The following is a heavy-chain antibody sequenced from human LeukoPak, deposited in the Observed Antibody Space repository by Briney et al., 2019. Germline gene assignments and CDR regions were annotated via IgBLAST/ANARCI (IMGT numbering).Heavy chain of an antibody. CDR1: GGSISSSSYY. Sequence: SETLSLTCTVSGGSISSSSYYWGWIRQPPGKGLEWIGSIYYSGSTFYNPSLKSRVTISVDTSKNQFSLKLSSVTAADTAVYYCAREEVWTGYFQHWGQGTLVTVSS. J-gene: IGHJ1*01. V-gene: IGHV4-39*07. CDR3: AREEVWTGYFQH. D-gene: IGHD1-1*01. CDR2: IYYSGST.